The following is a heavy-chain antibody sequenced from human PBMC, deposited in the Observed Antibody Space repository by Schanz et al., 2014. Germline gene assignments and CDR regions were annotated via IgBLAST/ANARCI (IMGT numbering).Heavy chain of an antibody. CDR2: ISWNSGTI. V-gene: IGHV3-9*01. J-gene: IGHJ5*01. CDR1: GFTFDKYA. CDR3: AKTPREYCNYDNCPNWFDS. Sequence: EVQLLESGGGLVQPGKSLRLSCAASGFTFDKYAMHWVRQAPGKGLEWVSVISWNSGTIGYADSVKGRFTISRDNAKNSLYLQMNSLRAEDTAVYYCAKTPREYCNYDNCPNWFDSWGQGTLVTVSS. D-gene: IGHD2-15*01.